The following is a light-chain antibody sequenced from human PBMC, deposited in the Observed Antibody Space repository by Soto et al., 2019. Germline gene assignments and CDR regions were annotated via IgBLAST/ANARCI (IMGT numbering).Light chain of an antibody. Sequence: DIQMTQSPSSLSASVGDRVTITCRASQSISRYLNWYQQRVGKAPKLLIYPTSSLQSGVPSRFSGSGSGTNFTLTISSLQPEDFATYYCQKSYSTPPTFGQGTKLEIK. J-gene: IGKJ2*01. CDR1: QSISRY. CDR3: QKSYSTPPT. V-gene: IGKV1-39*01. CDR2: PTS.